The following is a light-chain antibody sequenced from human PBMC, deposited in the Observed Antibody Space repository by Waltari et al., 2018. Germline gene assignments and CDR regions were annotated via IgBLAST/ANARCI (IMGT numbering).Light chain of an antibody. V-gene: IGKV1-6*02. Sequence: AIQMTQSPSSLSASLGDRVTISCRASQGIGNDLGWYQQKPGTAPKLLIDAASTLQSGVPSRFSGSGSGTDFTLTISSLQPEDFATYYCLQDYKYPRTFGQGTKVEIK. CDR1: QGIGND. CDR2: AAS. J-gene: IGKJ1*01. CDR3: LQDYKYPRT.